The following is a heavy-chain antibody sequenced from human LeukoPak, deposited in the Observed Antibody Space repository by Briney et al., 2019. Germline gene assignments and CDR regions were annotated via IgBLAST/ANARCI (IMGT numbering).Heavy chain of an antibody. V-gene: IGHV3-23*01. CDR2: ISGSGGST. Sequence: GGSLRLSCAASGFTFSSYAMSWVRQAPGKGLEWVSAISGSGGSTYYADSVKGRFTISRDNSKNTLYLQMNSLRAEDTAVYYCAKTPARDCTGGVCYPLYYYYYNMDVWGKGTTVTVSS. CDR3: AKTPARDCTGGVCYPLYYYYYNMDV. D-gene: IGHD2-8*02. CDR1: GFTFSSYA. J-gene: IGHJ6*03.